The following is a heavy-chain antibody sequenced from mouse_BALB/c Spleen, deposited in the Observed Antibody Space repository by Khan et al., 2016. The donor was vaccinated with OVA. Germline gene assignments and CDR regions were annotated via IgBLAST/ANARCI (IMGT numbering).Heavy chain of an antibody. Sequence: VQLRQSGAELVRPGASMKLSCKASGYMFTNYWINWVKQRPGQGLEWIGNIYPSDSYTNYNQKFKDKATLTVAKSSSTAYIHLSSPTSEDSAVYDCTNGDPSWFAYWGQGTLVTVSA. J-gene: IGHJ3*01. D-gene: IGHD3-3*01. CDR3: TNGDPSWFAY. CDR1: GYMFTNYW. V-gene: IGHV1-69*02. CDR2: IYPSDSYT.